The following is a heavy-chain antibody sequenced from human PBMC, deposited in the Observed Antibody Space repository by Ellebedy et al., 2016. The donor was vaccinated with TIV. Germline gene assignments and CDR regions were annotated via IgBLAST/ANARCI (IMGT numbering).Heavy chain of an antibody. CDR2: INYRGTT. J-gene: IGHJ4*02. CDR1: GGSFSGYY. Sequence: SETLSLTCAVYGGSFSGYYWSRIRQTPGKGLEYIGYINYRGTTSNNPSLKSRVTMSIDTSKNQFSLNLNSVTAADTAIYYCARQRAVDFYDSNGYYSDYFDYWGQGTLVTVSS. V-gene: IGHV4-34*11. CDR3: ARQRAVDFYDSNGYYSDYFDY. D-gene: IGHD3-22*01.